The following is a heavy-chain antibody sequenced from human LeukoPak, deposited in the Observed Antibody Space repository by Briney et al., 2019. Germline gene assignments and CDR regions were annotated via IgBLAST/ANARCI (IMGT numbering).Heavy chain of an antibody. CDR1: GFTFSNYG. D-gene: IGHD3-3*01. CDR3: AKDQSGHRRDAFDI. J-gene: IGHJ3*02. Sequence: GGSLRLSCAASGFTFSNYGMHWVRQAPGKGLEWVAVISYDGSNKYYADSVKGRFTISRDNSKNTLYLQMNSLRAEDTAVYYCAKDQSGHRRDAFDIWGRGTMVTVSS. CDR2: ISYDGSNK. V-gene: IGHV3-30*18.